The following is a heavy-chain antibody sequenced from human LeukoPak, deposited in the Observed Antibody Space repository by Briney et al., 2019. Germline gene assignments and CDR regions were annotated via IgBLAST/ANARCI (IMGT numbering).Heavy chain of an antibody. CDR2: INPNSGGT. CDR1: GYTFTGYY. CDR3: APSGGTTYDFYMWYFDY. D-gene: IGHD1-1*01. J-gene: IGHJ4*02. V-gene: IGHV1-2*06. Sequence: ASVKVSCKASGYTFTGYYMHWVRQAPGQGLEWMGRINPNSGGTNYAQKFQGRVTMTRDTSISTAYMELSRLRSDDTAVYYCAPSGGTTYDFYMWYFDYWGQGTLVTVSS.